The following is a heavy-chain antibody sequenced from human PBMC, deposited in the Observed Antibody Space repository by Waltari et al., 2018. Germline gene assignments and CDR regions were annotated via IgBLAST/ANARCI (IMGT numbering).Heavy chain of an antibody. CDR3: ARGVFDS. CDR1: GFEFSIYG. V-gene: IGHV3-21*01. J-gene: IGHJ5*01. Sequence: DVQLVESGGGLVKTGGSLSLSCGACGFEFSIYGMNWVRRSPGKGLEWVALVSGTTSYRYYADSVKGRFTVSRDNAKTTVYLQMDNLRVEDTAVYYCARGVFDSWGQGTLVTVSS. CDR2: VSGTTSYR.